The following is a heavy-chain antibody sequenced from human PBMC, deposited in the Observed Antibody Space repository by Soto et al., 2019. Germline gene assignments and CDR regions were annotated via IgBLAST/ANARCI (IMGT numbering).Heavy chain of an antibody. CDR2: MSYDGSDT. D-gene: IGHD3-10*02. Sequence: GGSLRISSVGSGFMFSNNGMHWVRQTPGKGLEWVAFMSYDGSDTFYADSVKGRFTISRDNSKNTLFLHMSNLRAEDTAMYYCTIVRVADSALDHWGQGTLVTVSS. J-gene: IGHJ4*02. CDR1: GFMFSNNG. V-gene: IGHV3-30*02. CDR3: TIVRVADSALDH.